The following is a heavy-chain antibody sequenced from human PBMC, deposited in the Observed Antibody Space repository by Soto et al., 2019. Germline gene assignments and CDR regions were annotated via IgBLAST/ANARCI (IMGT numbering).Heavy chain of an antibody. V-gene: IGHV1-18*01. CDR1: GYTFTNYG. CDR3: AREGQAPYYYYGMDV. CDR2: ISGYNGNT. Sequence: QVQVVQSGDEVKKPGASVKVSCKASGYTFTNYGFSWVRQAPGQGLEWMGWISGYNGNTKYAEKFQGRVTMTTDTSTSTAHMGRRSLRSDDTAVYYWAREGQAPYYYYGMDVWGQGTAVTVSS. J-gene: IGHJ6*02.